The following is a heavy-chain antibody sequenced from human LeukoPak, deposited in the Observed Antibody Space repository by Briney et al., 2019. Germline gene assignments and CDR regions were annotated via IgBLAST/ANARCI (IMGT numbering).Heavy chain of an antibody. CDR1: GDSINSCDYY. J-gene: IGHJ4*02. Sequence: SETLSLTCTVSGDSINSCDYYWAWIRPPPGEGLDGIVTIYYSGSTYYKPSLKRRLTISVDSSKNQFSLRMISVTAADTCVYYCARHGNWDPFDYWGQGALVTVFS. D-gene: IGHD7-27*01. V-gene: IGHV4-39*01. CDR3: ARHGNWDPFDY. CDR2: IYYSGST.